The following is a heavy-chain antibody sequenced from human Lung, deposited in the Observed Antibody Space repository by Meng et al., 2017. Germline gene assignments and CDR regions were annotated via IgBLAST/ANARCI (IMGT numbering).Heavy chain of an antibody. CDR3: AHASYYYDSSGYKFFDY. CDR2: IYWDDDK. D-gene: IGHD3-22*01. J-gene: IGHJ4*02. CDR1: CVSFNTSGVV. Sequence: QSPLKESGATLVKPTPALTMTCTFSCVSFNTSGVVVGWIRQPPGKALQWLALIYWDDDKRYSPSLKSRLTITKDTSKNQVVLTMTNMDPVDTATYYCAHASYYYDSSGYKFFDYWGQGTLVTVFS. V-gene: IGHV2-5*02.